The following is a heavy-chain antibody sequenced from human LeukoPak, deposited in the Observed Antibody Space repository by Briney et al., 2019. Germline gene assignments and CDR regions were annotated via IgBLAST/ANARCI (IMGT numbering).Heavy chain of an antibody. CDR3: AASWGSALDC. Sequence: NPGGSLRPSCAASGFTFSDAWMSWVCQAPGKGLEWIGRIKSKIDGETTDYVAPVKGRFTISRDDSKDTVYLQMNSLKTEDTGVYYCAASWGSALDCWGRGTLVTVSS. J-gene: IGHJ2*01. D-gene: IGHD3/OR15-3a*01. CDR1: GFTFSDAW. CDR2: IKSKIDGETT. V-gene: IGHV3-15*01.